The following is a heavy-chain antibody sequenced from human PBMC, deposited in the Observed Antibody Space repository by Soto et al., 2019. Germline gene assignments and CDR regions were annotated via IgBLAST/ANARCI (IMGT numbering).Heavy chain of an antibody. D-gene: IGHD3-22*01. CDR2: IYYSGST. Sequence: SETLSLTCTVSGGSISSYYWSWIRQPPGKGLEWIGYIYYSGSTNYNPSLKSRVTISVDTSKNQFSLKLSSVTAADTAVYYCARETGEYYDSSGYYFDYWGQGTLVTVSS. CDR1: GGSISSYY. CDR3: ARETGEYYDSSGYYFDY. J-gene: IGHJ4*02. V-gene: IGHV4-59*01.